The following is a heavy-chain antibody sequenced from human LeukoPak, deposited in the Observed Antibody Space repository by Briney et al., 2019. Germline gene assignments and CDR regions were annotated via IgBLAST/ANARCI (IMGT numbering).Heavy chain of an antibody. Sequence: SQTLSFTCTVSGGSISSGGNYWSWLRQLPGKGLEWIGYIYYVGNTNYNPSLKSRLSMSVDTSKNQFSLSLTSVTAADTAVYYCARVEVIGSTRYFDYWGQGAMVSVSS. CDR1: GGSISSGGNY. CDR3: ARVEVIGSTRYFDY. CDR2: IYYVGNT. V-gene: IGHV4-31*03. D-gene: IGHD3-16*02. J-gene: IGHJ4*02.